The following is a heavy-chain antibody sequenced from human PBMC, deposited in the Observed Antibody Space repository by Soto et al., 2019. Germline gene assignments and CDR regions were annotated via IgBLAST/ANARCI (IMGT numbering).Heavy chain of an antibody. D-gene: IGHD3-3*01. CDR1: GYTFTSYG. J-gene: IGHJ6*02. CDR3: ARGDVSVSVFGVVITLGPYYYYGMDV. V-gene: IGHV1-18*01. CDR2: ISAYNGNT. Sequence: ASLKVSCKASGYTFTSYGISWGRQDPXQGLEXMGWISAYNGNTNYAQKLQGRVTMTTDTSTSTAYMELRSLRSDDTAVYYCARGDVSVSVFGVVITLGPYYYYGMDVWGQGTTVTVSS.